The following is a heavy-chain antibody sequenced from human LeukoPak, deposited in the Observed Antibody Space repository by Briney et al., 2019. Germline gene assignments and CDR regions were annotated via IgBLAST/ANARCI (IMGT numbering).Heavy chain of an antibody. V-gene: IGHV4-39*07. CDR2: IYYSGST. D-gene: IGHD2-2*01. J-gene: IGHJ3*02. Sequence: SETLSLTCTVSGGSISSSGYYWGWIRQPPGKGLEWIASIYYSGSTYYNPSLKSRVTISVDTSKNQFSLKLSSVTAADTAVYYCAREAPDIVVVPAAQHDAFDIWGQGTMVTVSS. CDR3: AREAPDIVVVPAAQHDAFDI. CDR1: GGSISSSGYY.